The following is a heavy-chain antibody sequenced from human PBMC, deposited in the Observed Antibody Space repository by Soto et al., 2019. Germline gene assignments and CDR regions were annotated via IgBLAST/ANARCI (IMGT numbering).Heavy chain of an antibody. J-gene: IGHJ3*02. V-gene: IGHV3-66*01. D-gene: IGHD4-17*01. CDR2: IYSGGST. CDR3: ARGGDYGDFDAFDI. CDR1: GFTVSSNY. Sequence: GGSLRLSCAASGFTVSSNYMSWVRQAPGKGLEWVSVIYSGGSTYYADSVKGRFTISRDNSKNTLYLQMNSLRAEDTAVYYCARGGDYGDFDAFDIWGQGTMVTVSS.